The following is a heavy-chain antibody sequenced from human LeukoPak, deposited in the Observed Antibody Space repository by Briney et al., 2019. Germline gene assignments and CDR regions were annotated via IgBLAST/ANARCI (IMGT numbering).Heavy chain of an antibody. Sequence: PSETLSLTCAVYGGSFSGYYWSWIRQPPGKGLEWIGEINHSGSINYNPSLKSRVTISVDTSKNQFSLKLSSVTAADTAVYYCARDPALRFLEWSPFFDYWGQGTLVTVSS. CDR3: ARDPALRFLEWSPFFDY. D-gene: IGHD3-3*01. CDR2: INHSGSI. V-gene: IGHV4-34*01. CDR1: GGSFSGYY. J-gene: IGHJ4*02.